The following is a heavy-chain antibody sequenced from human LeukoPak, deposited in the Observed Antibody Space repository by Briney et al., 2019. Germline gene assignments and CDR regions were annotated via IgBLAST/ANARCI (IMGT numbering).Heavy chain of an antibody. CDR2: MNPNSGNT. CDR1: GYTFTSYD. D-gene: IGHD2-15*01. Sequence: ASVKVSCKASGYTFTSYDINWVRQATGQGLEWMGWMNPNSGNTGYAQKFQGRVTMTRNTSISTAYMELSRLRSDDTAVYYCARVYCSGGSCYNWFDPWGQGTLVTVSS. V-gene: IGHV1-8*01. CDR3: ARVYCSGGSCYNWFDP. J-gene: IGHJ5*02.